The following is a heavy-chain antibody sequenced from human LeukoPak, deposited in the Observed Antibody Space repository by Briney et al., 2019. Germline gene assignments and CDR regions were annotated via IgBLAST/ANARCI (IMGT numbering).Heavy chain of an antibody. D-gene: IGHD6-13*01. CDR1: GFTFSSYG. V-gene: IGHV3-30*18. CDR2: ISYDGSNK. CDR3: AKGSIKFKGYSSSRDYFDY. Sequence: GGSLRLSCAASGFTFSSYGMHWVRQAPGKGLEWVAVISYDGSNKYYADSLKGRFTISRDNSKNTLYLQMNSLRAEDTAVYYCAKGSIKFKGYSSSRDYFDYWGQGTLVTVSS. J-gene: IGHJ4*02.